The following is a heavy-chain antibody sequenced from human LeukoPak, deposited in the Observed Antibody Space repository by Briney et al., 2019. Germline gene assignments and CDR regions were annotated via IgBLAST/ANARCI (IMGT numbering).Heavy chain of an antibody. CDR1: GFTFDDYA. Sequence: GGSLRLSCAASGFTFDDYAMHWVRQAPGKGLEWVSGISWNSGSIGYADSVKGRFTISRDNAKKSLYLQMNSLRAEDTALYYCAKDILTGDCGDPYYFDYWGQGTLVTVSS. CDR3: AKDILTGDCGDPYYFDY. J-gene: IGHJ4*02. CDR2: ISWNSGSI. D-gene: IGHD7-27*01. V-gene: IGHV3-9*01.